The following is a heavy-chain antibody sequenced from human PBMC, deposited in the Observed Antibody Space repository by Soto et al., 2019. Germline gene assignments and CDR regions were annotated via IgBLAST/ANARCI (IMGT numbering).Heavy chain of an antibody. CDR3: ARGLGSSGGDDAFDV. Sequence: PGGSLRLSCAASGFTVSSYGMHWVRQATGKGLEWVSAIGAAGDTYYPGSVKGRFTISRENAKNSLYLQMNSLRAGDTAVYYCARGLGSSGGDDAFDVWGQGTMVTVSS. D-gene: IGHD6-13*01. CDR2: IGAAGDT. J-gene: IGHJ3*01. CDR1: GFTVSSYG. V-gene: IGHV3-13*01.